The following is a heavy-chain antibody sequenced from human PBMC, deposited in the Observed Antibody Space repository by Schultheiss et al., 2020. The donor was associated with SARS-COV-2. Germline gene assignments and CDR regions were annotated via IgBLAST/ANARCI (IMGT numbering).Heavy chain of an antibody. CDR2: IYYSGST. CDR1: GGSISSSSYY. CDR3: ARGARIDY. Sequence: GSLRLSCTVSGGSISSSSYYWGWIRQPPGKGLEWIGYIYYSGSTNYNPSLKSRVTISVDTSKNQFSLNLSSVTAADTAVYYCARGARIDYWGQGTLVTVSS. J-gene: IGHJ4*02. V-gene: IGHV4-61*05.